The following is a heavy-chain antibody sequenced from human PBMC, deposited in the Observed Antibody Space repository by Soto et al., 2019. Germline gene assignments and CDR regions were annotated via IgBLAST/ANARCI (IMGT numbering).Heavy chain of an antibody. CDR2: IPYDGSNK. CDR1: GFTFSSYG. J-gene: IGHJ6*02. D-gene: IGHD3-10*01. V-gene: IGHV3-30*18. CDR3: AKDAGGGYGMDV. Sequence: GSLRLSCAASGFTFSSYGMHWVRQAPGKGLEWVAVIPYDGSNKYYADSVKGRFTISRDNSKNALYLQMNSLRTEDTAVYYCAKDAGGGYGMDVWGQGTTVTVSS.